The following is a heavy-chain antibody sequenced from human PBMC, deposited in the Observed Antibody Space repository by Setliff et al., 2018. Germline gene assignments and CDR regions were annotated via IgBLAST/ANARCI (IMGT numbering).Heavy chain of an antibody. J-gene: IGHJ4*02. D-gene: IGHD3-3*01. V-gene: IGHV1-69*05. CDR2: IIPIFGTA. CDR3: ARVPRLEWLLPTFDS. CDR1: GGTFSSYA. Sequence: EASVKVSCKASGGTFSSYAISWVRQAPGQGLEWMGGIIPIFGTANYAQKFQGRVTMTTDTSTSTAYMELRSLRSDDTAVYYCARVPRLEWLLPTFDSWGQGTLVTVSS.